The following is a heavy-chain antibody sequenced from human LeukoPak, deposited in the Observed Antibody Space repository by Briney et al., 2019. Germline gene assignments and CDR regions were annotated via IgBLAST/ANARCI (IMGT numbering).Heavy chain of an antibody. D-gene: IGHD3-10*01. CDR3: AKTKRSGPAHFDY. CDR1: GFTFSSYA. V-gene: IGHV3-23*01. CDR2: ISGSGGRT. Sequence: GGSLRLSCAASGFTFSSYAMSWVRQAPGKGLEWVSAISGSGGRTYYADSVKGRFTISRDNSKNTLYLQMNSLRAEDTAVYYCAKTKRSGPAHFDYWGQGTLVTVSS. J-gene: IGHJ4*02.